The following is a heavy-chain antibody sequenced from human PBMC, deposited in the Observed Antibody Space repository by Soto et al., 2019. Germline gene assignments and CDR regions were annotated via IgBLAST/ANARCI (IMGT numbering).Heavy chain of an antibody. Sequence: EVQLVESGGGLVKPGGSLRLSCAASGFTFSNAWMSWVRQAPGKGLECVGRIKSKTAGGTTEYAAPVKGRFTISRDDTKNRMSLQMNSLKTEDTGVYYCTTGSRTYSSSWYVVYWGQGTLVTVSS. V-gene: IGHV3-15*01. CDR3: TTGSRTYSSSWYVVY. CDR1: GFTFSNAW. CDR2: IKSKTAGGTT. D-gene: IGHD6-13*01. J-gene: IGHJ4*02.